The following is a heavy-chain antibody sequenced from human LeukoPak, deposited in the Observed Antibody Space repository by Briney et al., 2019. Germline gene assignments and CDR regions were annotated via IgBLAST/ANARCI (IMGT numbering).Heavy chain of an antibody. Sequence: SETLSLTCAVYGGSFSGYYWSWIRQPPGKGLEWIGEINHSGSTNYNPSLKSRVTISVDTSKNQHSLKLSSVTDADTAVYDCARGRDGSPGYFDYWGPGSMVTVSS. CDR3: ARGRDGSPGYFDY. CDR1: GGSFSGYY. V-gene: IGHV4-34*01. J-gene: IGHJ4*02. CDR2: INHSGST. D-gene: IGHD5-24*01.